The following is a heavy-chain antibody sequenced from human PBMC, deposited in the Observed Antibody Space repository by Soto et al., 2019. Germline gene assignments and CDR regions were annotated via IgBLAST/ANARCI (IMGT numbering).Heavy chain of an antibody. J-gene: IGHJ6*02. CDR2: IYYSGST. CDR3: ARGSQQLVRSYYYYGMDV. CDR1: GGSISSYY. V-gene: IGHV4-59*01. Sequence: NPSETLSLTCTVSGGSISSYYWSWIRQPPGKGLEWIGYIYYSGSTNYNPSLKSRVTISVDTSKNQFSLKLSSVTAADTAVYYCARGSQQLVRSYYYYGMDVWGQGTTVTVSS. D-gene: IGHD6-13*01.